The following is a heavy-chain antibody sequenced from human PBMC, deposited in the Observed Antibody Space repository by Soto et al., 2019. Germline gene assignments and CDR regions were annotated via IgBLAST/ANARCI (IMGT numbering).Heavy chain of an antibody. D-gene: IGHD2-8*01. J-gene: IGHJ4*02. Sequence: TLSLTCTVSGGSVSNSNYYWGWIRQSPGKGLEWIGSVYYRGRSYSKSSVKSRITISVDTSKNQFSLNLNSVTASDTAVYFCVSQRTSVLSQAYFDYWGPGALVTVSS. V-gene: IGHV4-39*01. CDR1: GGSVSNSNYY. CDR2: VYYRGRS. CDR3: VSQRTSVLSQAYFDY.